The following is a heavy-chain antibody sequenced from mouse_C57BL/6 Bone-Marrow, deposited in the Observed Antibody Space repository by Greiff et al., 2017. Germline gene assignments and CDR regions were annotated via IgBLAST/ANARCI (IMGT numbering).Heavy chain of an antibody. CDR2: IAPNSGGT. CDR3: AHGNYFYWYFAG. J-gene: IGHJ1*03. CDR1: GYTFTSYW. V-gene: IGHV1-72*01. D-gene: IGHD2-1*01. Sequence: QVQLQPPGAELVKPGASVKLSCKASGYTFTSYWMHWVKQRPGRGLEWIGRIAPNSGGTKYNEKFKSKATLTVDKPSSPAYMQRSSLTSEDSAVYYCAHGNYFYWYFAGWGTGTTVTVSS.